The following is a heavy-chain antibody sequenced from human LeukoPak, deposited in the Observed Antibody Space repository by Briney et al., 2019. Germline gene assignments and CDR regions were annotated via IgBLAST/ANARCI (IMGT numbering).Heavy chain of an antibody. CDR2: ISAYNGNT. J-gene: IGHJ5*02. CDR3: SRCDKGCVP. CDR1: GYTFTTSW. V-gene: IGHV1-18*01. Sequence: ASVTVSYKASGYTFTTSWISWVPQAPGQGLEWMGWISAYNGNTNYAQKLQGRVTMTTDTSTSTAYMELRSLRSDDTTVHNFSRCDKGCVPWGQVTLVTVSS. D-gene: IGHD2-21*01.